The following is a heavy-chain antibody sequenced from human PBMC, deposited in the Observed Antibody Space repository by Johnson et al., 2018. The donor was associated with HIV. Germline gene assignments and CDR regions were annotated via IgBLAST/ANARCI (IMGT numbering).Heavy chain of an antibody. CDR2: MNGNGGST. V-gene: IGHV3-20*04. J-gene: IGHJ3*02. CDR1: GFTFSSYG. CDR3: ARGRPWGWELRRDAFDI. Sequence: VQLVESGGGVVQPGGSLRLSCAASGFTFSSYGMHWVRQAPGKGLEWVSGMNGNGGSTGDAVAVKGRCTISRDNAKSSLYLQMNSLRVEDTALYYCARGRPWGWELRRDAFDIWGQGTMVTVSS. D-gene: IGHD1-26*01.